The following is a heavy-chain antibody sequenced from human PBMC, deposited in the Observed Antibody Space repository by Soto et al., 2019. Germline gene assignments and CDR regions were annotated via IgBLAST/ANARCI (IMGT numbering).Heavy chain of an antibody. CDR1: GFTFSSYD. CDR2: IGTAGDT. V-gene: IGHV3-13*04. Sequence: PGPSVRLSCAASGFTFSSYDMHWVRQATGKGLEWVSAIGTAGDTYYADSVKGRFTISRDNAKNSLYLQMNSLRAEDTAVYYCARKRAALTYFDYGGQGTLVTVS. D-gene: IGHD2-15*01. J-gene: IGHJ4*02. CDR3: ARKRAALTYFDY.